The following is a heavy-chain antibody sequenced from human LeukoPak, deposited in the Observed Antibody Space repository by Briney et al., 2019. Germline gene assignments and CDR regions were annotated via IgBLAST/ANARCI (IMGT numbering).Heavy chain of an antibody. J-gene: IGHJ6*02. CDR1: GFTVSSNY. CDR2: IYSGGST. Sequence: GGSLRLSCAASGFTVSSNYMSWVRQAPGKGLEWVSVIYSGGSTYYADSVKGRFTISRDNSKNTLYPQMNSLRAEDTAVYYCARELYYYGSGGPLYYYYYGMDVWGQGTTVTVSS. CDR3: ARELYYYGSGGPLYYYYYGMDV. D-gene: IGHD3-10*01. V-gene: IGHV3-66*01.